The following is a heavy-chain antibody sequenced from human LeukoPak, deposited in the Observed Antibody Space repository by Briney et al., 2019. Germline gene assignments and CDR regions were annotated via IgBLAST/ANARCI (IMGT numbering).Heavy chain of an antibody. J-gene: IGHJ3*02. D-gene: IGHD3-22*01. CDR1: GGSISSYY. V-gene: IGHV4-59*01. Sequence: SETLSLTCTVSGGSISSYYWSWIRQPPGKGLEWIGYIYYSGSTNYNPSLKSRVTISVDMSKNQFSLKLSSVAAADTAVYYCARDPRGYDSSGYYYGAFDIWGQGTMVTASS. CDR3: ARDPRGYDSSGYYYGAFDI. CDR2: IYYSGST.